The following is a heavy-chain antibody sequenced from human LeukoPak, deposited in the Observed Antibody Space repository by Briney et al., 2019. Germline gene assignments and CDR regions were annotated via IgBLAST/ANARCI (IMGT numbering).Heavy chain of an antibody. V-gene: IGHV4-34*01. D-gene: IGHD5-24*01. CDR3: ARCVNFVL. CDR2: INHSGST. Sequence: PSETLSLTCAVYGASFSGYYWSCIRQPPRGGLEWIGEINHSGSTNYNPSLKSRATISVDTSNNELYLKLSSVTAADTAVYYSARCVNFVLWGQRTPVTVVS. J-gene: IGHJ4*02. CDR1: GASFSGYY.